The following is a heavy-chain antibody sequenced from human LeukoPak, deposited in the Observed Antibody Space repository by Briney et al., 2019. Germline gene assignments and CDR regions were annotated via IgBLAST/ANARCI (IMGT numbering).Heavy chain of an antibody. CDR2: IYSGGST. CDR1: GFTVSSNY. V-gene: IGHV3-66*01. D-gene: IGHD5-24*01. CDR3: ARDLAGYNSFDY. Sequence: GGSLRLSCAASGFTVSSNYMSWVRQAPGKELERVSSIYSGGSTYYTDSVKGRFTISRDNSKNTLYLQMNSLRAEDTAVYYCARDLAGYNSFDYWGQGTLVTVSS. J-gene: IGHJ4*02.